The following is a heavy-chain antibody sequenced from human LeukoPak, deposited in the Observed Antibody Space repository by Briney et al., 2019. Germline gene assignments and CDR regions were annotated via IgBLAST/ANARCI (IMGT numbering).Heavy chain of an antibody. CDR3: AKDILDPIWFGEFNAFDI. CDR1: GFTFSSYA. Sequence: PGGSLRLSCAASGFTFSSYAMSWVRQAPGKGLEWVSAISGSGGSTYYADSVKGRFTISRDDSKNTLYLQMNSLRAEDTAVYYCAKDILDPIWFGEFNAFDIWGQGTMVTVSS. D-gene: IGHD3-10*01. CDR2: ISGSGGST. J-gene: IGHJ3*02. V-gene: IGHV3-23*01.